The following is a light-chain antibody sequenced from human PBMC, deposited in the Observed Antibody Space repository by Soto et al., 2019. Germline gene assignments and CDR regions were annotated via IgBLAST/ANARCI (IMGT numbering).Light chain of an antibody. Sequence: QSALSQPASVSGSPGQSITISCSGTTSDVGDYNLVSWYQQHTAKAPKLLIYEGTQRPSGVSSRSSGSKSGNTASLTISGLQAEDEADYYCCSYASSSSSVFGTGTKVTVL. CDR3: CSYASSSSSV. V-gene: IGLV2-23*01. J-gene: IGLJ1*01. CDR1: TSDVGDYNL. CDR2: EGT.